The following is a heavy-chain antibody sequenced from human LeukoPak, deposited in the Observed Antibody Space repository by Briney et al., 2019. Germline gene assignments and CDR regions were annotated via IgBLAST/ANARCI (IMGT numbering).Heavy chain of an antibody. J-gene: IGHJ4*02. CDR1: GFTFSSYA. CDR3: AKASAVRGDRQYYFDY. Sequence: PGGSLRLSCAASGFTFSSYAMSWVRQAPGKGLEWVSGISGSGGSTYYADAVKGRFTISRDNSKNTLYLQMNSLRAEDTAVYYCAKASAVRGDRQYYFDYWGQGTLVTVSS. V-gene: IGHV3-23*01. CDR2: ISGSGGST. D-gene: IGHD3-10*01.